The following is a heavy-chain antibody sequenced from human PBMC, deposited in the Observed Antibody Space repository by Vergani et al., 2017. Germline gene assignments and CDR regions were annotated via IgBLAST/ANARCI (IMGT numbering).Heavy chain of an antibody. CDR3: AKVGRSEVAGTFGAFDI. J-gene: IGHJ3*02. D-gene: IGHD6-19*01. CDR1: GFTFSGYA. CDR2: ITRNGAST. V-gene: IGHV3-23*01. Sequence: EVQLLESGGDLVQPGGSLRLSCAASGFTFSGYAMSWVRQAPGKGLEWVSTITRNGASTYYADSVRGRFTISRDNSKNTLFLHMNSLRPEDTAVYYCAKVGRSEVAGTFGAFDIWGQGTMVTVSS.